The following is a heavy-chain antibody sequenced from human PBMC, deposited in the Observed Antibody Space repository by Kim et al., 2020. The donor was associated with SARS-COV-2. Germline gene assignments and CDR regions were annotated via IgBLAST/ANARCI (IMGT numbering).Heavy chain of an antibody. D-gene: IGHD2-15*01. CDR3: ARDNTPPQYCSGGSCYDEAGWYYYYYGMDV. CDR1: GFTFSSYW. V-gene: IGHV3-74*01. J-gene: IGHJ6*02. CDR2: INSDGSST. Sequence: GGSLRLSCAASGFTFSSYWMHWVRQAPGKGLVWVSRINSDGSSTSYADSVKGRFTISRDNAKNTLYLQMNSLRAEDTAVYYCARDNTPPQYCSGGSCYDEAGWYYYYYGMDVWGQGTTVTVSS.